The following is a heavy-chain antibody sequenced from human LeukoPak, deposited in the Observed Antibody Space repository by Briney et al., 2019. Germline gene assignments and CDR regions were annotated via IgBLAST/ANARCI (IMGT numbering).Heavy chain of an antibody. CDR2: IYHSGGT. D-gene: IGHD2-2*01. CDR1: GGSISSSNW. Sequence: SETLSLTCAVSGGSISSSNWWSWVRQPPGKGLEWIGEIYHSGGTNYNPSLKSRVTISVDTSKNQFSLKLSSVTAADTAVYYCARGLIVVVPAAMNYYYYMDVWGKGTTVTVSS. CDR3: ARGLIVVVPAAMNYYYYMDV. V-gene: IGHV4-4*02. J-gene: IGHJ6*03.